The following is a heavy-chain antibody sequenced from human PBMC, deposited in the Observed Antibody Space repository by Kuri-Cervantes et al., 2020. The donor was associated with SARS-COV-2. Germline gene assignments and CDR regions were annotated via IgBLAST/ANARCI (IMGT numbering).Heavy chain of an antibody. J-gene: IGHJ3*02. V-gene: IGHV1-2*02. Sequence: ASVKVSCKASGYTFTSYGISWVRQAPGQGLEWMGWISAYSGGTNYAQKFQGRVTMTRDTSISTAYMELSRLRSDDTAVYYCARDLGAFDIWGQGTMVTVSS. CDR3: ARDLGAFDI. CDR1: GYTFTSYG. CDR2: ISAYSGGT.